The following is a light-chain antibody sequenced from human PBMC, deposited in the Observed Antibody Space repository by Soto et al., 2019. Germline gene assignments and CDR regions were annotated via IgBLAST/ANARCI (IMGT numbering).Light chain of an antibody. CDR1: QRVRNNN. V-gene: IGKV3-11*01. CDR3: HQRQYWPPIT. CDR2: DAS. Sequence: IELTQSQDTLSLSAGQRGPLSCRASQRVRNNNLNWYQQKAGQAPRLLISDASNRATGIPARFSGSGSGTDFTLTISSLEPEDFAVYYCHQRQYWPPITFGQGTRLEI. J-gene: IGKJ5*01.